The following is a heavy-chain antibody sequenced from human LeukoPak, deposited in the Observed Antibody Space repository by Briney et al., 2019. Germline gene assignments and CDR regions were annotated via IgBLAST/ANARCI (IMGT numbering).Heavy chain of an antibody. D-gene: IGHD3-10*01. J-gene: IGHJ6*03. V-gene: IGHV4-59*08. CDR2: IYYSGST. CDR3: ARHGGITIVRGGNYYYMDV. Sequence: SETLSLTCTVSGGSISSYYWSWIRQPPGKGLEWIGYIYYSGSTNYNPSLKSRVTISVDTSKNQFSLKLSSVTAADTAVYYCARHGGITIVRGGNYYYMDVWGKGTTVTVSS. CDR1: GGSISSYY.